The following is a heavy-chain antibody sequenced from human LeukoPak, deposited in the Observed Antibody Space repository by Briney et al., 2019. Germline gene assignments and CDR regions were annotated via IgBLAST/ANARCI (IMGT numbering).Heavy chain of an antibody. CDR3: ARDWGELQFDH. CDR2: ISAYNGNT. CDR1: GYTFTDYY. D-gene: IGHD1-7*01. J-gene: IGHJ4*02. Sequence: GASVKVSCKASGYTFTDYYINWVRQAPGQGLEWMGWISAYNGNTNYAQKLQGRVTMTTDTSTSTAYMELRSLRSDDTAVYYCARDWGELQFDHWGQGTLVTVSS. V-gene: IGHV1-18*04.